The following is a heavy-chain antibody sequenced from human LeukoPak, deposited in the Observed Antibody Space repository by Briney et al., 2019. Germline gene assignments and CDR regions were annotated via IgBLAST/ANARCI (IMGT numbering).Heavy chain of an antibody. V-gene: IGHV3-7*01. Sequence: GGSLRLSCAASGFTVSSNYMSWVRQAPGKGLEWVANIKQDGSEKYYVDSVKGRFTTSRDNFKNTLYLQMNRLRDEDTAVYYCASLNYDSTGYHGPVDYWGQGTLVTVSS. CDR3: ASLNYDSTGYHGPVDY. CDR1: GFTVSSNY. CDR2: IKQDGSEK. D-gene: IGHD3-22*01. J-gene: IGHJ4*02.